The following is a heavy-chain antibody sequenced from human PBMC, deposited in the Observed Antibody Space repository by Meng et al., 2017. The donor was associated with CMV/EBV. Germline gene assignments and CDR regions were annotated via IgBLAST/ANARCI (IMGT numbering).Heavy chain of an antibody. CDR2: ISSSSSYI. Sequence: GESLKISCAASRFTFSSYSMNWVRQAPGKGLEWVSSISSSSSYIYYADSVKGRFTISRDNAKNSLYLQMNSLRAEDTAVYYCARLLCSSTSCYFDYWGQGTLVTVSS. J-gene: IGHJ4*02. V-gene: IGHV3-21*01. D-gene: IGHD2-2*01. CDR1: RFTFSSYS. CDR3: ARLLCSSTSCYFDY.